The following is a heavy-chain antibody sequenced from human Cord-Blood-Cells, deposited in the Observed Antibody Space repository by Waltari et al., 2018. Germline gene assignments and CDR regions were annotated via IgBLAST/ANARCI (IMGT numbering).Heavy chain of an antibody. CDR2: VSGDVCST. Sequence: EVQLLESGGGLVQPGGSLRLSCAASGFTSSSYAMSWVRQAQGKGLEWVSAVSGDVCSTYYTDSVKGRFTIARDKSKNTLYLQMNSLRAEDTAVYYCAKDGGGEQLVPDYWGQGTLVTVSS. V-gene: IGHV3-23*01. CDR1: GFTSSSYA. J-gene: IGHJ4*02. D-gene: IGHD6-13*01. CDR3: AKDGGGEQLVPDY.